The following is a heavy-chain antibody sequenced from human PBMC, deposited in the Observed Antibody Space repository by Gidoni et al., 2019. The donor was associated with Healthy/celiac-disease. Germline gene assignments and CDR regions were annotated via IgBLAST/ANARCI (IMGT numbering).Heavy chain of an antibody. Sequence: EVPLLESGGGLVPPGGSLRLSCAASGFTFSSYAMSWVRQAPGKGLEWVSAISGSGGSTYYADSVKGRFTISRDNSKNTLYLQMNSLRAEDTAVDYCAKDRVGYNVGRATIDYWGQGTLVTVSS. V-gene: IGHV3-23*01. D-gene: IGHD5-12*01. CDR2: ISGSGGST. CDR3: AKDRVGYNVGRATIDY. J-gene: IGHJ4*02. CDR1: GFTFSSYA.